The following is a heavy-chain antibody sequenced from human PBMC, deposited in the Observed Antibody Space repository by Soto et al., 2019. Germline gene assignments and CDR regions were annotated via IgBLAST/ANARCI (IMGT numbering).Heavy chain of an antibody. D-gene: IGHD5-18*01. CDR3: ATGGYTYGPDAFDI. CDR2: IYSGGNT. Sequence: GGSLRLSCAASGFTVSSNYMSWVRQAPGKGLEWVSVIYSGGNTYYADSVKGRFTISRDNSKNTVYLQMNNLRAEDTAVYYCATGGYTYGPDAFDIWGQGTMVTVSS. J-gene: IGHJ3*02. CDR1: GFTVSSNY. V-gene: IGHV3-53*01.